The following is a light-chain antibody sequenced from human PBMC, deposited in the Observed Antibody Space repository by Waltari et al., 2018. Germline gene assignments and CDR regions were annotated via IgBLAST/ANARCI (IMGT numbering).Light chain of an antibody. CDR1: QSITDW. V-gene: IGKV1-5*03. CDR3: QQYTIYPLT. CDR2: KAS. Sequence: DVQMTQSPATLSASVGDRVTITCRASQSITDWLAWYQQKPGKAPKLLIYKASTIESGVPSRFIGTSSGTEFTLTISNLQPDDFATYYCQQYTIYPLTFGGGTKVAI. J-gene: IGKJ4*01.